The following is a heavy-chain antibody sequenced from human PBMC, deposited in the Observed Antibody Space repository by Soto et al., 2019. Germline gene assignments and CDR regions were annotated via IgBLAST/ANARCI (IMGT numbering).Heavy chain of an antibody. CDR3: AKGRGGSGSLTPRVDF. V-gene: IGHV3-23*01. CDR1: GFTFNNYA. D-gene: IGHD3-10*01. J-gene: IGHJ4*02. CDR2: ISGGGDTT. Sequence: EVQLLESGGGLVQPGGSLRRSCAASGFTFNNYAMTWVRQAPGKGLEWVSAISGGGDTTSYADSVKGRFTVSRDGSKNTLYLQTSSLRAEDTALYYCAKGRGGSGSLTPRVDFWGQGTLVTVSS.